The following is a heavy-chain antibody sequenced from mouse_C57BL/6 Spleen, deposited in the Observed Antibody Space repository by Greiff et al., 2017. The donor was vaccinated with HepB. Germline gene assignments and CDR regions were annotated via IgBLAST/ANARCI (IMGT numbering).Heavy chain of an antibody. CDR3: ARHEGYYYGSSYPLFDY. J-gene: IGHJ2*01. CDR2: FYPGSGSI. Sequence: QVQLQQSGAELVKPGASVKLSCKASGYTFTEYTIHWVKQRSGQGLEWIGWFYPGSGSIKYNEKFKDKATLTADKSSSTVYMELSRLTSEDSAVYFCARHEGYYYGSSYPLFDYWGQGTTLTVSS. V-gene: IGHV1-62-2*01. D-gene: IGHD1-1*01. CDR1: GYTFTEYT.